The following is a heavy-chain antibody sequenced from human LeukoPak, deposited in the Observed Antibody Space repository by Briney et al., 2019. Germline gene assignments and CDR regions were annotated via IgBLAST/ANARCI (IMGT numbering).Heavy chain of an antibody. CDR3: ARDHGDTAMELGY. D-gene: IGHD5-18*01. Sequence: VASVKVSCKASGGTFSSYAISWVRQAPGQGLEWMGGIIPIFGTANYAQKFQGRVTITTDESTSTAYMELSSLRSEDTAVYYCARDHGDTAMELGYWGQGTLVTVSS. CDR2: IIPIFGTA. CDR1: GGTFSSYA. J-gene: IGHJ4*02. V-gene: IGHV1-69*05.